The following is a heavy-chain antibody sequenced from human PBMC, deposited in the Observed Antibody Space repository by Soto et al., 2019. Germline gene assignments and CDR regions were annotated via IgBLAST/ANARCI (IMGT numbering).Heavy chain of an antibody. V-gene: IGHV1-69*11. D-gene: IGHD1-1*01. Sequence: SVMVSCWASGGSSSSYAISWVRHAPGQALDRMGRPTTILRTANYAQKFQGRDPITADEPTSTAYMELSSLRSEDTAVYYCARETTRYYGMDVWGQGTTVTVSS. J-gene: IGHJ6*02. CDR1: GGSSSSYA. CDR3: ARETTRYYGMDV. CDR2: PTTILRTA.